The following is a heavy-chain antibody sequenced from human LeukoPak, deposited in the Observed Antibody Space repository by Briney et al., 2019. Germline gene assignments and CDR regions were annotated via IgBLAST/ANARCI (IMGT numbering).Heavy chain of an antibody. CDR1: GFTFSSYG. Sequence: GGSLRLSCAASGFTFSSYGMHWVRQAPGKGLEWVAFIRYNGSNKYYADSVKGRFTISRDNSKNTLYLQMNSLRAEDTAVYYCAKNRYSYGPFDYWGQGTLVTVSS. V-gene: IGHV3-30*02. CDR2: IRYNGSNK. CDR3: AKNRYSYGPFDY. J-gene: IGHJ4*02. D-gene: IGHD5-18*01.